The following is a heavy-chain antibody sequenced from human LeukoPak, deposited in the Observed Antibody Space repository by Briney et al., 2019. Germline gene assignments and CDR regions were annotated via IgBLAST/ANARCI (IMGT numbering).Heavy chain of an antibody. CDR2: LHYSGTT. CDR3: ARGARRDAHYYDS. J-gene: IGHJ5*01. CDR1: GGSISDYY. Sequence: SETLSLTCTVSGGSISDYYWSWFRQPPGKGLEWVGYLHYSGTTNYNPSLKSRVTISVDTSKNQFSLRLTSVTAADSAVYYCARGARRDAHYYDSWGQGTLVTVSS. D-gene: IGHD5-24*01. V-gene: IGHV4-59*01.